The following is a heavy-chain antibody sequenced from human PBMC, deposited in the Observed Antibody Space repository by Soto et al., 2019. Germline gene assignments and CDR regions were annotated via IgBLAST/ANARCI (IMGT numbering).Heavy chain of an antibody. CDR1: GFTLRNYS. Sequence: PGGSLRLSCSVTGFTLRNYSMNWVRKAPGKGLEWVSYIDGIGTTIYYADSVKGRFTVSRDNSKNTVYLQMNSLRAEDTAVYFCAKDSFSRNGIYDPFDVWGQRKMVTVSS. CDR3: AKDSFSRNGIYDPFDV. CDR2: IDGIGTTI. V-gene: IGHV3-48*01. J-gene: IGHJ3*01. D-gene: IGHD3-3*02.